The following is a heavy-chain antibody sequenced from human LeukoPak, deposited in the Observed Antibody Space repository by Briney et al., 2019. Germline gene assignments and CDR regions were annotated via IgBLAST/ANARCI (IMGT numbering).Heavy chain of an antibody. D-gene: IGHD3-10*01. V-gene: IGHV4-59*08. CDR2: IYYSGST. CDR3: ARTFGERPFDP. Sequence: PSETLSLTCTVSGGSISSYYWSWIRQPPGRGLEWIGYIYYSGSTNYNPSLKSRVTISVDTSKNQFSLKLSSVTAADTAVYYCARTFGERPFDPWGQGTLVTVSS. CDR1: GGSISSYY. J-gene: IGHJ5*02.